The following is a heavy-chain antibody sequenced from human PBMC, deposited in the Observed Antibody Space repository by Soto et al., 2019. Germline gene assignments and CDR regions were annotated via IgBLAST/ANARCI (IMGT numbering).Heavy chain of an antibody. J-gene: IGHJ4*02. CDR3: ARTEWELLLSDY. Sequence: QVQLQEAGPGLVKPSHTLSLTCTVSGGSISSGDYYWSWIRQPPGKGLEWIGYIYYSGSTYYNPSLKSRVTISVDTSKNQFSLKLSSVTAADTAVYYCARTEWELLLSDYWGQGTLVTVSS. CDR2: IYYSGST. D-gene: IGHD1-26*01. V-gene: IGHV4-30-4*01. CDR1: GGSISSGDYY.